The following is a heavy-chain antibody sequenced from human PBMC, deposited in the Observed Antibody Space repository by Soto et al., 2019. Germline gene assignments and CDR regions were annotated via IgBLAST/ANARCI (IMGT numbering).Heavy chain of an antibody. Sequence: SCAASGCTFSVYYMKWIRQAPGKGLEKDSHISSSGSTIYYADSVKGRFTISRDNAKNSLYLQMNSLRAEDTAVYYCARVGMTTDAFDIWGQGTMVTVSS. V-gene: IGHV3-11*01. D-gene: IGHD4-17*01. CDR1: GCTFSVYY. CDR2: ISSSGSTI. CDR3: ARVGMTTDAFDI. J-gene: IGHJ3*02.